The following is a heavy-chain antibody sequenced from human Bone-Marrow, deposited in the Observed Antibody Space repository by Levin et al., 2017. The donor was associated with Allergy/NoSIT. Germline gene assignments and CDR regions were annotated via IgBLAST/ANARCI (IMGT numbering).Heavy chain of an antibody. D-gene: IGHD3-10*01. Sequence: GESLKISCEVSGFSFSDYYMTWIRQAPGKGLQWVSYISGPSTYTNYAESVKGRFTISRDNAKKSLYLQMDSLRAEDTAVYFCARVGISMIRGTPYDALDMWGQGTVVTVSS. CDR2: ISGPSTYT. V-gene: IGHV3-11*05. J-gene: IGHJ3*02. CDR3: ARVGISMIRGTPYDALDM. CDR1: GFSFSDYY.